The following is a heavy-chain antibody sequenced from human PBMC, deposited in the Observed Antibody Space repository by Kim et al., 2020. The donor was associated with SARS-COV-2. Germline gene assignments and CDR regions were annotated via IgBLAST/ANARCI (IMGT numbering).Heavy chain of an antibody. CDR2: IWYDGSNK. CDR3: ARGVSHSYGTDFDY. CDR1: GFTFSSYG. V-gene: IGHV3-33*01. D-gene: IGHD5-18*01. Sequence: GGSLRLSCAASGFTFSSYGMHWVRQAPGKGLEWVAVIWYDGSNKYYADSVKGRFTISRDNSKNTLYLQMNSLRAEDTAVYYCARGVSHSYGTDFDYWGQGTLVTVSS. J-gene: IGHJ4*02.